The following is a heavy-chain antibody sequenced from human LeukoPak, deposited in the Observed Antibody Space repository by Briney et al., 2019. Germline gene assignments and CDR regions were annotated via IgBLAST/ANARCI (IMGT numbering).Heavy chain of an antibody. CDR1: GGSISSYY. Sequence: SETLSLTCTVSGGSISSYYWSWIRQPAGKGLEWFGRMYTSGSTNYNPSLKSRVTMSVDTSKNQFSLKLSSVTAADTAVYYCAGENDFWSGYWDWGQGTLVTVSS. CDR2: MYTSGST. D-gene: IGHD3-3*01. J-gene: IGHJ4*02. V-gene: IGHV4-4*07. CDR3: AGENDFWSGYWD.